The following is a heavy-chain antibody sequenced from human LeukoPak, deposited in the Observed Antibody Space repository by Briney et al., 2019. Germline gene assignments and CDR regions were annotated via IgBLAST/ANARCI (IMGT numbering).Heavy chain of an antibody. CDR2: IYPGDSDT. CDR3: ARQDYYGSSGSDYFDY. J-gene: IGHJ4*02. Sequence: GESLKISCKGSGYSFTSYWIGWVRQMPGKGLEWMGIIYPGDSDTRYSPSFQDQVTISADKSIRTAYLQWSSLKASDTAMYYCARQDYYGSSGSDYFDYWGQGTLVTVSS. CDR1: GYSFTSYW. D-gene: IGHD3-22*01. V-gene: IGHV5-51*01.